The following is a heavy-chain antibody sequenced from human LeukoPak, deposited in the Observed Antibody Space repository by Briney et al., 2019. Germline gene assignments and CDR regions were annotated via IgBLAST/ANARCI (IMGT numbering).Heavy chain of an antibody. V-gene: IGHV4-38-2*01. CDR1: GYSISSGYY. CDR3: AISGDYSKTQEFDY. CDR2: IYHSGGT. Sequence: SETLSLTCAVSGYSISSGYYWGWIRQPPGTGLEWIGSIYHSGGTYYNPSLKSRVTISVDTSKNEFSLKLNSVTAADTAVYYCAISGDYSKTQEFDYWGQTGLLTVS. J-gene: IGHJ4*02. D-gene: IGHD4-11*01.